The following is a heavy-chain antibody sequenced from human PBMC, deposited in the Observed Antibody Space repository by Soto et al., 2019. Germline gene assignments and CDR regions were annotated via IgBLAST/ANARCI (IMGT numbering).Heavy chain of an antibody. Sequence: SETLSLSFTVSSGPISVTNVFWGCVRQPPGKGLEWILNVNYSGTAYFSPSLATRVTFHVDTSKNQFSLTLYSVTAADKAVYYCARIIGRHLEYWAQGILVTVSS. V-gene: IGHV4-39*01. J-gene: IGHJ4*02. CDR2: VNYSGTA. CDR1: SGPISVTNVF. CDR3: ARIIGRHLEY.